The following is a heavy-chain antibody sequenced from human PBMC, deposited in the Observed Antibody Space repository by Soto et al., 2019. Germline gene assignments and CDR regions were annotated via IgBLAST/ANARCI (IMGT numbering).Heavy chain of an antibody. J-gene: IGHJ6*02. CDR1: GYSISSGYY. D-gene: IGHD3-3*01. V-gene: IGHV4-38-2*02. CDR3: ARTDFWSGYYYYYGMDV. CDR2: IYHSGST. Sequence: SETLSLTCTVSGYSISSGYYWGWIRQPPGKGLEWIGSIYHSGSTYYNPSLKSRVTISVDTSKNQFSLKLSSVTAADTAVYYCARTDFWSGYYYYYGMDVWGQGTTVTVSS.